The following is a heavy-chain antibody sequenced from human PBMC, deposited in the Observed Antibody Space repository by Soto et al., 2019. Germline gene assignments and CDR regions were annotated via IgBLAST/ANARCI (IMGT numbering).Heavy chain of an antibody. D-gene: IGHD2-15*01. J-gene: IGHJ5*01. V-gene: IGHV4-31*03. Sequence: QVQLQESGPRLVEASQTLSLTCTVSNASITSSGYYWSWVRQPPGKRLEWIGYIYHSGSTFYSPSPQGRLTLSVTTSKNHSPRTWRSVTAADTPVYHWAPMGGTYSAPDSGGKGPLVPVPP. CDR2: IYHSGST. CDR3: APMGGTYSAPDS. CDR1: NASITSSGYY.